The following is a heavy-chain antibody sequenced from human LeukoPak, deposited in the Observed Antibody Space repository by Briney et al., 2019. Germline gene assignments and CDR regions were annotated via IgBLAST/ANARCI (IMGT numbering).Heavy chain of an antibody. D-gene: IGHD5-12*01. Sequence: PGGSLRLSCAASGFTFSSYAMSWVRQAPGKGLEWVSAISGSGGSTYYADSVKGRFTISRDNSKNSLYLQMNSLRAEDTAVYYCARGGGDSAYRYFDYWGQGTLVTVSS. J-gene: IGHJ4*02. CDR1: GFTFSSYA. CDR2: ISGSGGST. V-gene: IGHV3-23*01. CDR3: ARGGGDSAYRYFDY.